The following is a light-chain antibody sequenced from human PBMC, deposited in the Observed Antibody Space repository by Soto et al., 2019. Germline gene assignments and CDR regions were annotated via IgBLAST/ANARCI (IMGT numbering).Light chain of an antibody. V-gene: IGLV2-14*01. Sequence: QSALTQPASVSGSPGQSITISCSGTSRDVGGYNYVSWYQQHPGKAPKLMIYDVSNRPSGVSNRFSGSKSGNTASLTISGLQAEDEADYYCCSYTSSSTLVVFGGGTKLTVL. CDR3: CSYTSSSTLVV. CDR2: DVS. CDR1: SRDVGGYNY. J-gene: IGLJ2*01.